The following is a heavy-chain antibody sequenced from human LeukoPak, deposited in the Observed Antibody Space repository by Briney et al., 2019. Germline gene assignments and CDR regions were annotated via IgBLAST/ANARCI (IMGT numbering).Heavy chain of an antibody. CDR2: INPSGGST. V-gene: IGHV1-46*01. J-gene: IGHJ3*02. CDR1: GYTFTGYY. CDR3: ARDGGSDAFDI. Sequence: ASVKVSCKASGYTFTGYYMHWVRQAPGQGLEWMGIINPSGGSTSYSQKFQGRVTMTRDTSTSTVYMELRSLRSEDTAVYYCARDGGSDAFDIWGQGTMVTVSS.